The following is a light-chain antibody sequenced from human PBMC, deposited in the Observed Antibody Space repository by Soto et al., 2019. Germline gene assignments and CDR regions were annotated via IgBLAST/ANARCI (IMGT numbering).Light chain of an antibody. CDR1: QSISTY. CDR3: QQSYSNPFT. J-gene: IGKJ3*01. Sequence: DIHMTQSPSSLSASVGNIFTITCRTSQSISTYLNWYQKKTGQAPTPLIYAASSLQSGVPSRFSGSGYETDFTITISSLKPEDFAAYYCQQSYSNPFTFGPGTKVDIK. V-gene: IGKV1-39*01. CDR2: AAS.